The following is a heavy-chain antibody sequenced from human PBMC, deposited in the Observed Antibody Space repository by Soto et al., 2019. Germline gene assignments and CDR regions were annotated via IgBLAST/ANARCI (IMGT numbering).Heavy chain of an antibody. CDR3: AKTLHYDILTGYQGDFDI. CDR1: GFTFSSYA. D-gene: IGHD3-9*01. V-gene: IGHV3-23*01. CDR2: ISGSGGST. Sequence: GGSLRLSCAASGFTFSSYAMSWVRQAPGKGLEWVSAISGSGGSTYYADSVKGRFTISRDNSKNTLYLQMNSLRAEDTAVYYCAKTLHYDILTGYQGDFDIWGQGPMVTVSS. J-gene: IGHJ3*02.